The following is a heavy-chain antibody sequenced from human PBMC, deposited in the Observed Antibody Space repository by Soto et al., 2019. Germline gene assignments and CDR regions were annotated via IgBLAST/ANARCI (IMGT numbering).Heavy chain of an antibody. CDR2: IIPIFGTA. V-gene: IGHV1-69*13. J-gene: IGHJ5*02. D-gene: IGHD6-19*01. Sequence: GASVKVSFKASGGTFSSYAISWVRQAPGQGLEWMGGIIPIFGTANYAQKFQGRVTITADESTSTAYMELSSLRSEDTAVYYCARDGRYSSGRNWFDPWGQGTLVTVSS. CDR3: ARDGRYSSGRNWFDP. CDR1: GGTFSSYA.